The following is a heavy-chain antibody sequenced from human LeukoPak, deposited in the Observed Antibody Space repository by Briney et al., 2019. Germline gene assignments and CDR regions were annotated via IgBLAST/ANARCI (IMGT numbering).Heavy chain of an antibody. CDR3: AKWGCSGGECYPLDY. Sequence: QSGGSLRLSCAASGFTFDDYGMSWVRQAPGKGLEWVSAISGSRGGTYYADSVKGRFTISRDNSKNTLYLQMNSLRAEDTAVYYCAKWGCSGGECYPLDYWGQGTQVTVSS. J-gene: IGHJ4*02. CDR1: GFTFDDYG. V-gene: IGHV3-23*01. D-gene: IGHD2-21*01. CDR2: ISGSRGGT.